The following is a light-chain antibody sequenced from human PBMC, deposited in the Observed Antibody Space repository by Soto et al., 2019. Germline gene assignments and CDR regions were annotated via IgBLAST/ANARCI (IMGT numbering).Light chain of an antibody. V-gene: IGKV1-33*01. CDR3: QQYENLPYT. CDR2: DIS. CDR1: QSITNY. Sequence: DIRRTRPHSSCLPSVGAGATILSKASQSITNYLNWYHQKPGKAPKLLIYDISTLEIGVPSRFGGSGSGTHFTFTITGLQPEDIATYYCQQYENLPYTFGQGTKLEI. J-gene: IGKJ2*01.